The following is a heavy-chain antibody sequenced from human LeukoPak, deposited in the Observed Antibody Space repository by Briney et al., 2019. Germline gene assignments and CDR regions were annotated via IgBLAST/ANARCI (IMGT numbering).Heavy chain of an antibody. CDR1: GFTFSSYS. D-gene: IGHD3-22*01. CDR3: ASPHYYDSSGRGY. CDR2: ISSSSSYI. Sequence: GGSLRLSCAASGFTFSSYSMNWVRQAPGKGLEWVSSISSSSSYIYYADSVKGRFTISRDNAKNSLYLQMNSLRAEDTAVYYCASPHYYDSSGRGYWGQGTLVTVSS. J-gene: IGHJ4*02. V-gene: IGHV3-21*04.